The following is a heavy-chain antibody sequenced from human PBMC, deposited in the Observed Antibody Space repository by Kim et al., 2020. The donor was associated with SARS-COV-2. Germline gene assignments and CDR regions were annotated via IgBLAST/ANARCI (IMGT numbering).Heavy chain of an antibody. V-gene: IGHV3-30*04. CDR3: ARDRALYGDYDPASRGNWFDP. J-gene: IGHJ5*02. CDR2: ISYDGSNK. Sequence: GGSLRLSCAASGFTFSSYAMHWVRQAPGKGLEWVAVISYDGSNKYYADSVKGRFTISRDNSKNTLYLQMNSLRAEDTAVYYCARDRALYGDYDPASRGNWFDPWGQGTLVTVSS. D-gene: IGHD4-17*01. CDR1: GFTFSSYA.